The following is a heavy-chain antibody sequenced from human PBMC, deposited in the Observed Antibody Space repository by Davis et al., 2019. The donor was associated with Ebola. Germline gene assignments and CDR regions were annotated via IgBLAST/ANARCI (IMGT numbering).Heavy chain of an antibody. CDR1: GYTFTSYA. V-gene: IGHV1-69*06. CDR3: ARIVGATSALDI. J-gene: IGHJ3*02. CDR2: IIPIFGTA. D-gene: IGHD1-26*01. Sequence: SVKVSCKASGYTFTSYAISWVRQAPGQGLEWMGGIIPIFGTANYAQKFQGRATITADKSTSTAYMELSSLRAEDTAVYYCARIVGATSALDIWGQGTMVTVSS.